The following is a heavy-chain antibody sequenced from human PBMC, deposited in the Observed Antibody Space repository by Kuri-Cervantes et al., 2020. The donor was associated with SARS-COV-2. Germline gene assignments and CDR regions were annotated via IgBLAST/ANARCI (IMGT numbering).Heavy chain of an antibody. Sequence: ESLKISCTVSGGSTSSQSYYWGWIRQPPGKGLEWIGSVYYSGSTYYNPSLKSRVTISVDTSKNQFSLKLSSVTAADTAVYYCATYDFWSGYSGYFQHWGQGTLVTVSS. CDR2: VYYSGST. CDR1: GGSTSSQSYY. CDR3: ATYDFWSGYSGYFQH. V-gene: IGHV4-39*07. J-gene: IGHJ1*01. D-gene: IGHD3-3*01.